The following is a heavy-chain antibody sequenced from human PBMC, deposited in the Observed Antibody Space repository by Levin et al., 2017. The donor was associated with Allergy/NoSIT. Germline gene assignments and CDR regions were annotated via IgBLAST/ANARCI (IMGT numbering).Heavy chain of an antibody. J-gene: IGHJ4*02. Sequence: GASVKVSCKASGYTFTNFYINWVRQAPGQGLEWMGWMNPNGGHAGYSQKFQGRVTMTGNSSITTAYMELSSLRSEDTATYYCARVRSDLAQRIYYVDEWGQGTLVTVSS. CDR2: MNPNGGHA. CDR3: ARVRSDLAQRIYYVDE. V-gene: IGHV1-8*02. D-gene: IGHD2-15*01. CDR1: GYTFTNFY.